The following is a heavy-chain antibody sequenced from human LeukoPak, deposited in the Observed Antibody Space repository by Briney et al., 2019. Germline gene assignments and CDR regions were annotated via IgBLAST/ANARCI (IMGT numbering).Heavy chain of an antibody. CDR3: ARGGSYGDY. V-gene: IGHV3-74*01. Sequence: PGGSLRLSCAASGFTFSNYWMHWVRQVPEKGLVWVSRVNPDGSDITYANSVRGRFTSSRDNARNTLYLQMNRLRIEDMAVYYCARGGSYGDYWGQGILVTVSS. CDR1: GFTFSNYW. D-gene: IGHD3-16*01. CDR2: VNPDGSDI. J-gene: IGHJ4*02.